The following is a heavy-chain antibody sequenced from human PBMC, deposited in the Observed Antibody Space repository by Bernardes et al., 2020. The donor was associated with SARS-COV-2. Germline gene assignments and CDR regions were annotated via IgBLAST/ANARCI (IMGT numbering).Heavy chain of an antibody. CDR3: TTVEFLEMYVYVWGSYRQLESYYFDY. J-gene: IGHJ4*02. CDR1: GCTHSNAW. V-gene: IGHV3-15*01. Sequence: GYPRLSPAASGCTHSNAWMSWVRQAPGKGLEWVGSIKSKTDGVTTDYAAPVKGRFTIPRDESKNTLYLQMNSLKTEDRAVYYCTTVEFLEMYVYVWGSYRQLESYYFDYWGQGTLVTVSS. D-gene: IGHD3-16*02. CDR2: IKSKTDGVTT.